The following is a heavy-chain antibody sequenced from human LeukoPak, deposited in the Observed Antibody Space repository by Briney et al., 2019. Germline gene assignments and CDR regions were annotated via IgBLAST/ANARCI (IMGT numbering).Heavy chain of an antibody. V-gene: IGHV4-4*07. D-gene: IGHD1-14*01. J-gene: IGHJ2*01. CDR1: GGSVSAYY. CDR3: ARGPTSAEVRNWYFDL. CDR2: IYSTGDT. Sequence: PSETLSLTCSVSGGSVSAYYWSWIRQPAGKGLEWIGRIYSTGDTNYNPSLKSRVTMSLDRSKKQFSLNLRSLTAADTAVYYCARGPTSAEVRNWYFDLRGRGTLVAVSS.